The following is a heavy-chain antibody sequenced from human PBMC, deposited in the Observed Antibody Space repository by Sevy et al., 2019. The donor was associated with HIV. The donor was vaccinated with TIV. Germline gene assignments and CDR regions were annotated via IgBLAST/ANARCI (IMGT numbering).Heavy chain of an antibody. Sequence: ASVKVSYKASGYTFTSYGISWVRQAPGRGLEWMGWISAYNGNTNYAQKLQGRVTMTTDTSTSTAYMELRSLRSDDTAVYYCARDYCSGGSCYSLWGQGTLVTVSS. CDR1: GYTFTSYG. CDR3: ARDYCSGGSCYSL. D-gene: IGHD2-15*01. V-gene: IGHV1-18*01. CDR2: ISAYNGNT. J-gene: IGHJ4*02.